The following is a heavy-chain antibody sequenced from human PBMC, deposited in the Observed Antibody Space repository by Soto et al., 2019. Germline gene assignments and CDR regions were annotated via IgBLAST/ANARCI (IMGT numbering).Heavy chain of an antibody. J-gene: IGHJ4*02. Sequence: EVQLLASGGGLVQPGGSLRLSCAASGMTLSTYVMSWVRQAPGKGLEWVSTISSGGGTHYADSVKGRFAIYRDNSKSTLYLQIGRLGVEDTAVYYCAQGALGLGRLDNWGQGTLVTVSS. CDR1: GMTLSTYV. D-gene: IGHD7-27*01. CDR3: AQGALGLGRLDN. CDR2: ISSGGGT. V-gene: IGHV3-23*01.